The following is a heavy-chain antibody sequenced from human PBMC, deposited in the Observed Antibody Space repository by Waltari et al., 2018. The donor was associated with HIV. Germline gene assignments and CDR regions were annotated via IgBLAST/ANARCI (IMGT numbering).Heavy chain of an antibody. V-gene: IGHV4-61*08. CDR3: VRDRQQLAPNYYYYGMDV. CDR2: IFYSGNN. D-gene: IGHD6-13*01. Sequence: QVRLQQSGPGLVKPSETLSLTCTVSGGSVSSGDYYWSWIRQPPGKGLEWIGFIFYSGNNKYNPSLKSRITISSDTSKNQFSLQLSSVTAADTAVYYCVRDRQQLAPNYYYYGMDVWGQGTTVTVSS. CDR1: GGSVSSGDYY. J-gene: IGHJ6*02.